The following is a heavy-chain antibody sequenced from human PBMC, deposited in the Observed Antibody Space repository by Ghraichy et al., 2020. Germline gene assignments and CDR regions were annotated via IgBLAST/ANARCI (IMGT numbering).Heavy chain of an antibody. CDR3: ARFGHVGLYSSSSYYFDY. D-gene: IGHD6-6*01. Sequence: SETLSLTCAVYGGSFSGYYWSWIRQPPGKGLEWIGEINHSGSTNYNPSLKSRVTISVDTSKNQFSLKLSSVTAADTAVYYCARFGHVGLYSSSSYYFDYWGQGTLVTVSS. CDR1: GGSFSGYY. J-gene: IGHJ4*02. CDR2: INHSGST. V-gene: IGHV4-34*01.